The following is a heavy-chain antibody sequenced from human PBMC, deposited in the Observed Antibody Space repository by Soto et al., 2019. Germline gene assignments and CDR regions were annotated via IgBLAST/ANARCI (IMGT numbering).Heavy chain of an antibody. Sequence: QVTLKESGPVLVKPTEPLTLTCTVSGLSLSNAKLGVSWIRQPPGKALEWLAHIFSNDDKSDSTSLDRRLTISRYTSKSQVVLTMTNLYPVDSGTYYCALIKDCSRTDCCLASFDPWGQGTLVTVSS. CDR1: GLSLSNAKLG. CDR2: IFSNDDK. CDR3: ALIKDCSRTDCCLASFDP. D-gene: IGHD2-2*01. V-gene: IGHV2-26*01. J-gene: IGHJ5*02.